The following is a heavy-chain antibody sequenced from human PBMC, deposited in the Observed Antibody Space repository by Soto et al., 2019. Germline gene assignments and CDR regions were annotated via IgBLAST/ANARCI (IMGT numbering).Heavy chain of an antibody. D-gene: IGHD1-26*01. CDR2: ISSGSAFI. V-gene: IGHV3-21*01. CDR3: TREPGGSYDGWFDP. J-gene: IGHJ5*02. Sequence: EVQVLESGGGLVKPGGSLRLSCNFSFRMYSMDWVRQAPGKGLEWVASISSGSAFIKYADSVKSRFTISRDNAKNSVFVQMDSLRVEDTAMYYCTREPGGSYDGWFDPWGRGTLVTVSS. CDR1: SFRMYS.